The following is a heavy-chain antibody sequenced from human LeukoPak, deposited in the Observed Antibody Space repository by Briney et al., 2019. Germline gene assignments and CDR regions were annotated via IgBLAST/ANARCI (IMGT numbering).Heavy chain of an antibody. CDR3: ANLGHSGSYSDY. CDR1: GYTFTGYY. V-gene: IGHV1-2*02. J-gene: IGHJ4*02. D-gene: IGHD3-10*01. Sequence: ASVKVSCKASGYTFTGYYMHWVRQAPGQGLEWMGWINPNSGGTNYAQKFQGRVTMTRDTSISTAYMELSRPRSDDTAVYYCANLGHSGSYSDYWGQGTLVTVSS. CDR2: INPNSGGT.